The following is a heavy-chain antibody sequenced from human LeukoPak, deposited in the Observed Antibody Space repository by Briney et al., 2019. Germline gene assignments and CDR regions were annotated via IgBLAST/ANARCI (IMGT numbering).Heavy chain of an antibody. V-gene: IGHV4-34*01. CDR1: GGSFSGYY. CDR3: ARALNLGRGGARPRNGMDV. Sequence: SEALSLTCAVYGGSFSGYYWSWIRQPPGKGLEWIGEINHSGSTNYNPSLKSRVTISVDTSKNQFSLKLSSVTAADTAVYYCARALNLGRGGARPRNGMDVWGKGTTVTVSS. D-gene: IGHD3-10*01. J-gene: IGHJ6*04. CDR2: INHSGST.